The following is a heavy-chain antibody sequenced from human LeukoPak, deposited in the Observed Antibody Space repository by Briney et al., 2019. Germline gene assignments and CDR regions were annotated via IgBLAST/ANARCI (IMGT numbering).Heavy chain of an antibody. D-gene: IGHD2/OR15-2a*01. CDR1: GGSISSYY. J-gene: IGHJ3*02. V-gene: IGHV4-59*01. CDR2: IYYSGST. Sequence: PSETLSLTCTVSGGSISSYYWSWIRQSPGKGLEWIGYIYYSGSTNYNPSLKSRVAISVDTSKNQFSLKLRSVTAADTAVYYCARVSTGRDAFDIWGQGTMVTVSS. CDR3: ARVSTGRDAFDI.